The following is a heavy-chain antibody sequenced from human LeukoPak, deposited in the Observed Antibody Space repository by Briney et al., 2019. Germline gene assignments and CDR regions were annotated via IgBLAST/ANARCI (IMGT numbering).Heavy chain of an antibody. CDR3: AKDMPGYYGSGSYYNVGFDY. D-gene: IGHD3-10*01. CDR2: ISWNSGSI. V-gene: IGHV3-9*01. Sequence: PGRSLRLSCAASGFTFDDYAMHWVRQAPGKGLEWVSGISWNSGSIGYADSVKGRFTISRDNAKNSLYLQMNSLRAEDTALYYCAKDMPGYYGSGSYYNVGFDYWGQGTLVTVSS. CDR1: GFTFDDYA. J-gene: IGHJ4*02.